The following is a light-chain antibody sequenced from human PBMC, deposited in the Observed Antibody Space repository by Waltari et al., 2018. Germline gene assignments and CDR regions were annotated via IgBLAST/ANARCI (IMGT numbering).Light chain of an antibody. Sequence: QASLTQTSSVSGSPGQSITISYTGTSRDVGGSNYVSWYQQHPGKAPKLIIYEVSKRPSGVSSRFSGSKSGNTASLTISGLQAEDEADYYCNSYTRSDTRVFGGGTKLTVL. J-gene: IGLJ3*02. CDR1: SRDVGGSNY. CDR2: EVS. CDR3: NSYTRSDTRV. V-gene: IGLV2-14*01.